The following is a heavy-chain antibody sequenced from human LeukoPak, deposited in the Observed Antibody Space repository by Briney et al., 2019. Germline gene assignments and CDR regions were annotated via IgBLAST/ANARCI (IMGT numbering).Heavy chain of an antibody. CDR1: GYTFTSYG. CDR2: ISAHNGNT. J-gene: IGHJ4*02. CDR3: AREQTYYFDY. V-gene: IGHV1-18*01. Sequence: ATVKVSCKASGYTFTSYGISWVRQAPGQGLEWMGWISAHNGNTNYTQKLQGRVTMTTDTSTSTAYMELRSLRSDDTAVYYCAREQTYYFDYWGQGTLVTVSS.